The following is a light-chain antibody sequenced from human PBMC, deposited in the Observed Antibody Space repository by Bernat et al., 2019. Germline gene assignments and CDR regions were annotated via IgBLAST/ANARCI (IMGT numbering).Light chain of an antibody. J-gene: IGKJ2*01. CDR2: RAS. CDR3: QQYDNHPYT. Sequence: DIQMTQSPSTLSASVGDRVTITCRASQSIGTWLALHQQVPGKAPRLLIYRASTLQSGVPSRFSGSGSGTEFTLTISSLQPDDFATFYCQQYDNHPYTFGQGTKLEVK. V-gene: IGKV1-5*03. CDR1: QSIGTW.